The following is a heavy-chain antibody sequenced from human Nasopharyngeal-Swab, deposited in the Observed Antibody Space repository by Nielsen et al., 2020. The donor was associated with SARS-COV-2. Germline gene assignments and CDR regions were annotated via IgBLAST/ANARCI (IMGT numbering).Heavy chain of an antibody. CDR1: AYTSISYG. V-gene: IGHV1-18*01. D-gene: IGHD3-22*01. Sequence: AAAKVTCKAAAYTSISYGISWVRQAPGQGREWMGWISAYNGNTNYAQKLQGRVTMTTDTSTSTAYMELRSLRSDDTAVYYCARDVESDSSGYYYYYGMDVWGQGTTVTVSS. CDR2: ISAYNGNT. CDR3: ARDVESDSSGYYYYYGMDV. J-gene: IGHJ6*02.